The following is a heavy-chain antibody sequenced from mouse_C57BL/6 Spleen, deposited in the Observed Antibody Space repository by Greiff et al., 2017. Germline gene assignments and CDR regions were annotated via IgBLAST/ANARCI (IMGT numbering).Heavy chain of an antibody. D-gene: IGHD2-4*01. CDR3: ARGDDYDYYFDY. CDR2: ISSGSSTI. CDR1: GFTFSDYG. J-gene: IGHJ2*01. V-gene: IGHV5-17*01. Sequence: EVKVEESGGGLVKPGGSLKLSCAASGFTFSDYGMHWVRQAPEKGLEWVAYISSGSSTIYYADTVKGRFTISRDNAKNTLFLQMTSLRSEDTAMYYCARGDDYDYYFDYWGQGTTLTVSS.